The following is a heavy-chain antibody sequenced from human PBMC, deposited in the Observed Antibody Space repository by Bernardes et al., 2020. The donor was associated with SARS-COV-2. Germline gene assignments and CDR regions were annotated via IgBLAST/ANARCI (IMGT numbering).Heavy chain of an antibody. D-gene: IGHD4-17*01. V-gene: IGHV3-7*01. J-gene: IGHJ4*02. CDR3: ARDRALYGDYFDY. CDR1: GFTFSSYW. CDR2: IKQDGSEK. Sequence: GGSLRLSCAASGFTFSSYWMSWVRQAPGKGLEWVANIKQDGSEKYYVDSVKGRFTISRDNAKNSLYLQMNSLRAEDTAVYYCARDRALYGDYFDYWGQGTLVTVSS.